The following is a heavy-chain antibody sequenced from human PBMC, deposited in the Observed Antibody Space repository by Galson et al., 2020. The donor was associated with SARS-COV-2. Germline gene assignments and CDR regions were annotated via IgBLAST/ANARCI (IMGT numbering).Heavy chain of an antibody. J-gene: IGHJ4*02. CDR3: ARRTYDTGGYEVGFDY. Sequence: ESLKTHRKGSGDSFSDYWIARVRQMPAKGLAPMVIIYPRDADTAYSPSFPGQVTISVDESITTAYLQWSRVKASDTAIYDCARRTYDTGGYEVGFDYWGQGTPVTVSS. CDR1: GDSFSDYW. V-gene: IGHV5-51*01. CDR2: IYPRDADT. D-gene: IGHD3-22*01.